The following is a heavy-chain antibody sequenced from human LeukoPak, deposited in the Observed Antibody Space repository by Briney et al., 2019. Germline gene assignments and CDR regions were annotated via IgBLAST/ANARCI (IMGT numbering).Heavy chain of an antibody. D-gene: IGHD2-2*01. V-gene: IGHV1-3*01. CDR3: ATDLLVPAAMGDY. Sequence: ASVKVSCKASGYTFTSYAMHWVRQAPGQRLEWMGWINAGNGNTKYSQKFQGRVTMTEDTSTDTAYMELSSLRSEDTAVYYCATDLLVPAAMGDYWGQGTLVTVSS. J-gene: IGHJ4*02. CDR2: INAGNGNT. CDR1: GYTFTSYA.